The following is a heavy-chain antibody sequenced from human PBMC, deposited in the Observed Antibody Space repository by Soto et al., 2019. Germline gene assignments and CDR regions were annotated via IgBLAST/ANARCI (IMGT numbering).Heavy chain of an antibody. Sequence: PSETLSLTCTVSGASISGYYWSWSRKSAGKGLEWIGRIYAAGTTDYNPSLKSRVIMSVDTSKKQFSLKLRSVTAADTAVYYCVRDGTKTLRDWFDPWGQGISVTVSS. D-gene: IGHD1-1*01. CDR3: VRDGTKTLRDWFDP. CDR1: GASISGYY. CDR2: IYAAGTT. V-gene: IGHV4-4*07. J-gene: IGHJ5*02.